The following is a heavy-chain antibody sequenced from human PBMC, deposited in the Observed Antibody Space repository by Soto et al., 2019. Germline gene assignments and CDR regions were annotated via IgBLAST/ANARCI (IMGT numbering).Heavy chain of an antibody. D-gene: IGHD3-3*02. J-gene: IGHJ6*02. CDR1: GHNFTSYC. Sequence: PWEALKISCNGSGHNFTSYCIGWVRQMPGKGPEWRGIIYPGDSETRHSPSFQGQITSLADNCISTAYLQLVSLKASDNAMYFCAGISYNYSYGLGVWGQGTTVTVSS. CDR2: IYPGDSET. CDR3: AGISYNYSYGLGV. V-gene: IGHV5-51*01.